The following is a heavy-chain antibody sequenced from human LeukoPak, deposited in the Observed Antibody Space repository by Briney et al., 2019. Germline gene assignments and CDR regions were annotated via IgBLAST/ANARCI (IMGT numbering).Heavy chain of an antibody. J-gene: IGHJ4*02. CDR3: AKEADSNGWYSDY. V-gene: IGHV3-23*01. CDR2: ISGRGGTT. CDR1: GFTFSSYA. D-gene: IGHD6-19*01. Sequence: GGSLRLSCAASGFTFSSYAMSGVRQAPGKGLEWVSVISGRGGTTYYADSVRGRFTISRDNSKNTLYLQMNSLRAEDTAAYYCAKEADSNGWYSDYWGQGVLVTVSS.